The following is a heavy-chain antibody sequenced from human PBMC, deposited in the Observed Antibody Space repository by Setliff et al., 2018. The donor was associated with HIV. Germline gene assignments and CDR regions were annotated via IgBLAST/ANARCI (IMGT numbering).Heavy chain of an antibody. D-gene: IGHD6-13*01. CDR1: GDSISNYY. J-gene: IGHJ4*02. CDR2: IYNTGST. Sequence: ASETLSLTCTVSGDSISNYYWSWVRQPPGKGLEWIGYIYNTGSTYHSPSLESRVTISIDTSKNQFSLKLSSVTAADTAVYFCARGRGSSSSWPIDYWGQGTLVTVSS. V-gene: IGHV4-59*06. CDR3: ARGRGSSSSWPIDY.